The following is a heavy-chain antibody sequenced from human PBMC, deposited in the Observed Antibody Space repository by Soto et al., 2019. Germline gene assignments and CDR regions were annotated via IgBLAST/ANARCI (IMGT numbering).Heavy chain of an antibody. J-gene: IGHJ6*02. CDR2: ISSSSFSI. CDR1: GFTFSSYS. CDR3: ARNESSNIYGMDV. D-gene: IGHD6-6*01. V-gene: IGHV3-21*01. Sequence: GGTLRLSCAASGFTFSSYSMNWVRQAPGKGLEWVSSISSSSFSINYADSVKGRFSISRDNAQNSLHLQMNNLRAEDTAVYYCARNESSNIYGMDVWGQGPTVTFS.